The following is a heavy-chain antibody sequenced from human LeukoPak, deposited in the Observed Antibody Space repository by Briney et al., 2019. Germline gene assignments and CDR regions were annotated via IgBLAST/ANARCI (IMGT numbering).Heavy chain of an antibody. CDR2: IYYSGST. Sequence: SETLSLTCTVSGGPISSYYWSWLRQPPGKGLEWIGYIYYSGSTNYNPSLKSRVTISVDTSKNQLSLKLNSVTAADTAVYYCARDTHGMDVWGQGTTVTVS. CDR3: ARDTHGMDV. CDR1: GGPISSYY. J-gene: IGHJ6*02. V-gene: IGHV4-59*01.